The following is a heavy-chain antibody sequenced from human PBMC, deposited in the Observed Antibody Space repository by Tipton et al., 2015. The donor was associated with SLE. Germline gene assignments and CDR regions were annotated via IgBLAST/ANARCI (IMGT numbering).Heavy chain of an antibody. D-gene: IGHD1-20*01. CDR2: INWNGGST. CDR1: GFTFDDYG. J-gene: IGHJ4*02. CDR3: AKDLPSNWNPGALDY. V-gene: IGHV3-20*04. Sequence: SLRLSCAASGFTFDDYGMSWVRQAPGKGLEWVSGINWNGGSTGYADSVKGRFTISRDNSKNTLYLQMNSLRAEDTAVYYCAKDLPSNWNPGALDYWGQGTLVTVSS.